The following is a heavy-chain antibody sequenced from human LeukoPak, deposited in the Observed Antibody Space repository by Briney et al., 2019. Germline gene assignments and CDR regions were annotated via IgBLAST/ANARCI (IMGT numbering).Heavy chain of an antibody. V-gene: IGHV4-61*02. CDR2: IYTSGST. J-gene: IGHJ4*02. CDR1: GGSISSGSYY. Sequence: SETLSLTCTVSGGSISSGSYYWSWIRQPAGKGLEWIGRIYTSGSTNYNPSLKSRVTISVDTSKNQFSLKLSSATAADTAVYYCARDPPMVRGVIRGGDYWGQGTLVTVSS. D-gene: IGHD3-10*01. CDR3: ARDPPMVRGVIRGGDY.